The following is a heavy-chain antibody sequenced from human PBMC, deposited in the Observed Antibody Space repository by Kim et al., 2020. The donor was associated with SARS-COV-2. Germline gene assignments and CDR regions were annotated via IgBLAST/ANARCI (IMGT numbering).Heavy chain of an antibody. Sequence: RGLAWIPANMGSGSTSNSAGSVEGPFTISRDNSKNTLYLQMNSLRAEDTAVYYCAKAHSSSWTSFFYHYYYMDVWGKGTTVTVSS. D-gene: IGHD6-13*01. J-gene: IGHJ6*03. CDR3: AKAHSSSWTSFFYHYYYMDV. CDR2: NMGSGSTS. V-gene: IGHV3-23*01.